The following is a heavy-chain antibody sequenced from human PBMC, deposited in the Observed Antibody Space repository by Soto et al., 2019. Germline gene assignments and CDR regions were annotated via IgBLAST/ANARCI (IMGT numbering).Heavy chain of an antibody. Sequence: EVQLVETGGGLIQPGGSLRLSCAASGFTVSSNYMSWVRQAPGKGLEGVAVIDSGGSTYYADSVKGRFTISRDNSKNTLYLQMKSLRAEDTAVYYCARDPAATRHGMDVWGQGTTVTVSS. CDR3: ARDPAATRHGMDV. J-gene: IGHJ6*02. D-gene: IGHD2-15*01. CDR2: IDSGGST. V-gene: IGHV3-53*02. CDR1: GFTVSSNY.